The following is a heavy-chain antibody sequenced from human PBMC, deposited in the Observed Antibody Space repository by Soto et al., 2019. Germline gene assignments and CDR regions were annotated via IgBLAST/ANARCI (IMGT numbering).Heavy chain of an antibody. D-gene: IGHD6-13*01. Sequence: XTLSLPCTVSGGSVRNYLWTWIRQPPGKGVEWIGYIHYSGTTSFFPSYNPSLRSRVTISEDTSKNQFSLKLLSVTTADTAVYFCAAGEASSRNLAPYYLDFWGQGTLATVS. CDR1: GGSVRNYL. J-gene: IGHJ4*02. V-gene: IGHV4-59*02. CDR2: IHYSGTT. CDR3: AAGEASSRNLAPYYLDF.